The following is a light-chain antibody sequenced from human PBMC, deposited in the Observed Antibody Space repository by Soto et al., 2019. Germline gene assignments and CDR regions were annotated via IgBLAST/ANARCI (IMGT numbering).Light chain of an antibody. CDR3: QQRSNWPRT. CDR1: QSVSSY. CDR2: DAS. J-gene: IGKJ1*01. Sequence: EIVLTQSAATLSLSPGESATRSCRASQSVSSYLDWHQQKPGQAPRLLIYDASSRATGIPARFSGSGSGTDFTLTITSLEPEDFAVYYCQQRSNWPRTFGQGTKVDIK. V-gene: IGKV3-11*01.